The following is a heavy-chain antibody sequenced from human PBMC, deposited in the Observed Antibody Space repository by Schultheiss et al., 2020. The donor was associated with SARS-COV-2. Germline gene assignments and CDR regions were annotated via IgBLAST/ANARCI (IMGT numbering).Heavy chain of an antibody. CDR2: IYYSGST. CDR1: GGSISSSSYY. CDR3: ARHEGDSGSSYYYYGMDV. J-gene: IGHJ6*02. Sequence: SETLSLTCTVSGGSISSSSYYWGWIRQPPGKGLEWIGSIYYSGSTYYNPSLKSRVTISVDTSKNQFSLKLSSVTAADTAVYYCARHEGDSGSSYYYYGMDVWGQGTTVTVSS. V-gene: IGHV4-39*01. D-gene: IGHD1-26*01.